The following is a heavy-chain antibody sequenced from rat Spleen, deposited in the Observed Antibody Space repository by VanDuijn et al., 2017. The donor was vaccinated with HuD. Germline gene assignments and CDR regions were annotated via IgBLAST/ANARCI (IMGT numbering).Heavy chain of an antibody. J-gene: IGHJ2*01. D-gene: IGHD3-3*01. CDR2: LSPSGGIT. Sequence: EVQLVESGGGLVQPGRSLKLSCAASGFTFSNYYMAWVRQAPTKRLEWVASLSPSGGITYYPDSVKGRFTISRDNAQSTQYLQMDSLRSEDTATYYWATVPSSFDYWGQGVMVTVSS. CDR1: GFTFSNYY. V-gene: IGHV5-25*01. CDR3: ATVPSSFDY.